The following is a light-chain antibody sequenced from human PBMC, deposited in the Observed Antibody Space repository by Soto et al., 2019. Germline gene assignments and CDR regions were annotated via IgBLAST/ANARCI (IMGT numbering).Light chain of an antibody. CDR3: QQSYSTPPIT. Sequence: DIQMTQSPSSLSASIGDRVTISCRASQDISSSLNWYQHKSGKAPKLLIYAASGLHSGVPSRFSGSGSGTDFTLTISSLQPEDFATYYCQQSYSTPPITFGQGTRLEIK. J-gene: IGKJ5*01. CDR2: AAS. V-gene: IGKV1-39*01. CDR1: QDISSS.